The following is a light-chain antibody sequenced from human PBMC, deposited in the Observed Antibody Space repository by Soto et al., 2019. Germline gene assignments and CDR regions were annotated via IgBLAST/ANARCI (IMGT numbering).Light chain of an antibody. V-gene: IGLV2-14*01. CDR2: DVS. Sequence: QSALTQPASVSGSPGQSITISCTGTSSDVGGYNYVSWYQQHPGKAPKLMIYDVSNRPSGVSNRFSGSKSGNTASLTISGLQAEDEADYYCSSYTSSSTHWVFGGGPTVTVL. CDR3: SSYTSSSTHWV. CDR1: SSDVGGYNY. J-gene: IGLJ3*02.